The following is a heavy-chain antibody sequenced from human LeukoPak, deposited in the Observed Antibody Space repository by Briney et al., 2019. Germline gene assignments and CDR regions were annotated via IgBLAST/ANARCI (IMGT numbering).Heavy chain of an antibody. D-gene: IGHD1-26*01. CDR3: AKDKLSGCYSDY. V-gene: IGHV3-23*01. CDR1: EFTFSNYA. J-gene: IGHJ4*02. CDR2: ISDSGDST. Sequence: GGSLRLSCTASEFTFSNYAMNWVRQAPGKGLEWVSFISDSGDSTYYADSVKGRFTISRDNSKNTLYLQMNSLRAEDTAVYYCAKDKLSGCYSDYWGQGTLVTVSS.